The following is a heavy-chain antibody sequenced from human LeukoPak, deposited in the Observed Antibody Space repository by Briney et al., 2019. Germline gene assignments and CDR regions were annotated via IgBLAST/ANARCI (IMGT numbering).Heavy chain of an antibody. Sequence: SETLSLTCAVHGGSFSGYYWSWIRQPPGKGLEWIGEINHSGSTNYNPSLKSRVTISVDTSKNQFSLKLSSVTAADTAVYYCARTAYDFWSGYYNWFDPWGQGTLVTVSS. CDR3: ARTAYDFWSGYYNWFDP. J-gene: IGHJ5*02. D-gene: IGHD3-3*01. CDR2: INHSGST. CDR1: GGSFSGYY. V-gene: IGHV4-34*01.